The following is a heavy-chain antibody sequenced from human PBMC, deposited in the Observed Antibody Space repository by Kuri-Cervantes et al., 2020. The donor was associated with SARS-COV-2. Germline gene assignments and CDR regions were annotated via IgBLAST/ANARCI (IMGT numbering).Heavy chain of an antibody. CDR1: GGSFSGYY. D-gene: IGHD5-24*01. CDR2: IYYSGST. CDR3: ARMDGYTLLDY. V-gene: IGHV4-59*01. Sequence: SETLSLTCAVYGGSFSGYYWSWIRQPPGKGLEWIGYIYYSGSTNYNPSLKSRVTTSVDTSKNQFSLKLSSVTAADTAVYYCARMDGYTLLDYWGQGTLVTVSS. J-gene: IGHJ4*02.